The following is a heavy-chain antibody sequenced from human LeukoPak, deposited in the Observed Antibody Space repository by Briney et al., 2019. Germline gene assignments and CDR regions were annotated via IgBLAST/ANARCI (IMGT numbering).Heavy chain of an antibody. V-gene: IGHV3-21*01. Sequence: PGGSLRLSCAASGFTFSSYSMNWVRQAPGKGLEWVSCISSSRSYIYYADSVKGRFTISRDNAKNSLYLQMNSLRAEDTAVYYCARDGYSSSPNYFDYWGQGTLVTVSS. CDR3: ARDGYSSSPNYFDY. CDR1: GFTFSSYS. J-gene: IGHJ4*02. D-gene: IGHD6-13*01. CDR2: ISSSRSYI.